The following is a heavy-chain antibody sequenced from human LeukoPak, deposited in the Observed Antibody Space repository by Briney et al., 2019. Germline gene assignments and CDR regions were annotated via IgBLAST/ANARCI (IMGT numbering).Heavy chain of an antibody. CDR1: GFTFDDYA. Sequence: GGSLRLSCAASGFTFDDYAMHWVRQAPGKGLEWVSGISWNSGSIGYADSVKGRFTISRDNAKNSLYLQMNSLRAEDTALYYCAKAPYVSSGLDYWGQGTLVTVSS. V-gene: IGHV3-9*01. CDR2: ISWNSGSI. J-gene: IGHJ4*02. D-gene: IGHD3-22*01. CDR3: AKAPYVSSGLDY.